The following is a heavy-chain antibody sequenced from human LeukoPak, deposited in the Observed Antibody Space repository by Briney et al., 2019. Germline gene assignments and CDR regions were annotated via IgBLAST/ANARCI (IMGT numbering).Heavy chain of an antibody. CDR1: GGSISSSNW. V-gene: IGHV4-4*02. CDR2: IYHSGST. D-gene: IGHD3-10*01. CDR3: ARVPVGSYYGSGKDAFDI. J-gene: IGHJ3*02. Sequence: SETLSLTCAVSGGSISSSNWWSWVRQPPGKGLEWIGEIYHSGSTNYNPSLKSRVTISVDKSKNQFSLKLSSVTAADTAVYYCARVPVGSYYGSGKDAFDIWGQGTMVTVSS.